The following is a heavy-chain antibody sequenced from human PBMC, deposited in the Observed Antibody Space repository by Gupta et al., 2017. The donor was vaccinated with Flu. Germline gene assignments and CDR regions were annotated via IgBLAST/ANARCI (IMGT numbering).Heavy chain of an antibody. D-gene: IGHD6-19*01. Sequence: GKGVEWVAVIWYDGRNKYYADSVKARFTIARDNSKNTLYLKMISLRAENTAVYYCAIDSRIYSSGWYVAFDIWGQGTMVTVSS. V-gene: IGHV3-33*01. CDR2: IWYDGRNK. CDR3: AIDSRIYSSGWYVAFDI. J-gene: IGHJ3*02.